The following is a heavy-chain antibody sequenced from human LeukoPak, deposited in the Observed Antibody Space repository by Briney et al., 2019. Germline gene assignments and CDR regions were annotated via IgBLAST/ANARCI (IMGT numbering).Heavy chain of an antibody. CDR2: ISNDGGGT. D-gene: IGHD3-22*01. CDR3: AKGSSGYFVDL. CDR1: GFIFNNYG. J-gene: IGHJ5*02. Sequence: PGGSLRLSCAASGFIFNNYGLIWVRQAPGKGLEWVSAISNDGGGTNFAEFVMGRFTISSDNSKNTLFLQMNSLRAEGTALYYCAKGSSGYFVDLWGQGTLVTVSS. V-gene: IGHV3-23*01.